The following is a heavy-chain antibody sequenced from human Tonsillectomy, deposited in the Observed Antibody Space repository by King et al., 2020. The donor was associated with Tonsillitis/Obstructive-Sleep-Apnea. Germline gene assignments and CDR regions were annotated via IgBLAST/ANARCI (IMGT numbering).Heavy chain of an antibody. CDR2: IYPGDSDT. J-gene: IGHJ3*02. CDR3: AGLSDIVVVVAAPYAFDI. D-gene: IGHD2-15*01. CDR1: GYRFTSYW. Sequence: QLVQSGAEVKKPGDSLKISCKGSGYRFTSYWIGWVRQMPGTGLEWMGIIYPGDSDTRYSPSFQGQVTTSADESIDTAYLQWRSLKTSDTAIYYCAGLSDIVVVVAAPYAFDIWGQGTTVTVSS. V-gene: IGHV5-51*01.